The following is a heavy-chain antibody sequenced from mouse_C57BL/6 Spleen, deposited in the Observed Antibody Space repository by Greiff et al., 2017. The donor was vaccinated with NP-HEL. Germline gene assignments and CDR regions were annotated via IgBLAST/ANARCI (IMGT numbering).Heavy chain of an antibody. CDR2: IYPGDGDT. CDR1: GYAFSSYW. J-gene: IGHJ4*01. V-gene: IGHV1-80*01. Sequence: QVQLQQSGAELVKPGASVKISCKASGYAFSSYWMNWVKQRPGKGLEWIGQIYPGDGDTNYNGKFKGKATLTADKSSSTAYMQLRSLTSEDSAVYFCARADYYGSSHYAMDDWGQGTSVTVSS. CDR3: ARADYYGSSHYAMDD. D-gene: IGHD1-1*01.